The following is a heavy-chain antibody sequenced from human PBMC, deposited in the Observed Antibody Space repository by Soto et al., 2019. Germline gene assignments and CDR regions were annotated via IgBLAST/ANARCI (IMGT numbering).Heavy chain of an antibody. Sequence: QVQLVQSGAEVKKPGASVKVSCTASGYKFTNYGITWVRQAPGQGLEWMGWITTHNGNTNYEEKLQGRLTLTRDTSTGTAYMELRSLRSDDTAVYYCARADNYYGSGSYSFYWGQGTLGTVSS. CDR2: ITTHNGNT. D-gene: IGHD3-10*01. J-gene: IGHJ4*02. CDR1: GYKFTNYG. V-gene: IGHV1-18*01. CDR3: ARADNYYGSGSYSFY.